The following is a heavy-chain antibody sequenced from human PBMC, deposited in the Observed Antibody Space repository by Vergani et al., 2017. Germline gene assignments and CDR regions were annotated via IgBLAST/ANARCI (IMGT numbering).Heavy chain of an antibody. CDR1: GYTFTSYD. CDR3: ARLGYSYGPYYYYYYMDV. V-gene: IGHV1-8*01. CDR2: MNPNSGNT. Sequence: QVQLVQSGAEVKKPGASVKVSCKASGYTFTSYDIHWVRQATGQGLEWMGWMNPNSGNTGYAQKFQGRVTMTRNTSISTAYMELSSLRSEDTAVYYCARLGYSYGPYYYYYYMDVWGKGTTVTVSS. D-gene: IGHD5-18*01. J-gene: IGHJ6*03.